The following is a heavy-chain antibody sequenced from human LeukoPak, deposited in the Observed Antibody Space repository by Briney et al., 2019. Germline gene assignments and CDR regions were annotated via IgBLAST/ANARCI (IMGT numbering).Heavy chain of an antibody. Sequence: QAGGSLRLAWAAYGFTFSALGMKWVRQAAGEGLEWVSSISGGAGSTYSAECVVGRFTISRDHGKHGLFLQMNTLRVEDTAIYYCVTSTRSPVLQYFDYPPYYMDVWGKGTTVIISS. V-gene: IGHV3-23*01. J-gene: IGHJ6*03. CDR3: VTSTRSPVLQYFDYPPYYMDV. D-gene: IGHD3-9*01. CDR1: GFTFSALG. CDR2: ISGGAGST.